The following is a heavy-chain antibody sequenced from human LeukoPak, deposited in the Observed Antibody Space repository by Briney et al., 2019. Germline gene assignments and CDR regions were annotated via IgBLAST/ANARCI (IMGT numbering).Heavy chain of an antibody. CDR3: ARPYDSSAYYYL. J-gene: IGHJ5*02. CDR1: GYSISSGYY. V-gene: IGHV4-38-2*02. CDR2: IYHSGST. D-gene: IGHD3-22*01. Sequence: SETLSLTCTVSGYSISSGYYWGWIRQPPGKGLEWIGSIYHSGSTYYNPSLKSRVTISVDTSKNQFSLKLTSVTAADAAVYYCARPYDSSAYYYLWGQGTLVTVSS.